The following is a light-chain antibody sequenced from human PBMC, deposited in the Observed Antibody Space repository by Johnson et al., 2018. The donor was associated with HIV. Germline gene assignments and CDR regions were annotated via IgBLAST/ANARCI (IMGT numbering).Light chain of an antibody. CDR2: DND. Sequence: QSVLTQPPSVSAAPGQKVTISCSGSYSNIGNNYVSWYQQVPGTAPKLLIYDNDKRPSGIPDRFSASKSGTSATLGITGLQTGDEADYYCGKWESNRSAGVFGAGTKVTV. CDR3: GKWESNRSAGV. J-gene: IGLJ1*01. V-gene: IGLV1-51*01. CDR1: YSNIGNNY.